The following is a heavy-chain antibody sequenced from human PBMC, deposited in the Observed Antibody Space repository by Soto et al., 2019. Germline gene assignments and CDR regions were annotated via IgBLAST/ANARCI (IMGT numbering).Heavy chain of an antibody. Sequence: QVQLVESGGGVVQPGRSLRLSCAASGFTFSSYAMHWVRQAPGKGLEWVAVISYDGSNKYYADSVKGRFTISRDNSKNTLYLQMNSLRAEDKAVYYCASDEAARPGGPYYYYYYGMDVWGQGTTVTVSS. CDR1: GFTFSSYA. V-gene: IGHV3-30-3*01. J-gene: IGHJ6*02. CDR3: ASDEAARPGGPYYYYYYGMDV. CDR2: ISYDGSNK. D-gene: IGHD6-6*01.